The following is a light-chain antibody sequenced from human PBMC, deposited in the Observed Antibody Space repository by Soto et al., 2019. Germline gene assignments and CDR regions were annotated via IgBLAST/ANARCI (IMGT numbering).Light chain of an antibody. CDR1: SSNIGSEY. CDR3: AAWDDSVTGV. CDR2: NNN. J-gene: IGLJ3*02. Sequence: QSVLTQPPSASGTPGQTVTISCSGSSSNIGSEYVYWYQQFPGTAPRLLIYNNNRRPSGVPDRFSGSKSGTSASLAISGRRSEDEADYYCAAWDDSVTGVFGGGTKRAVL. V-gene: IGLV1-47*01.